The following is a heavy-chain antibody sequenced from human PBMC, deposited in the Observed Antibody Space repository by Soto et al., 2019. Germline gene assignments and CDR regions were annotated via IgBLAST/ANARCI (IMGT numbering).Heavy chain of an antibody. CDR2: IHYSGRT. D-gene: IGHD3-22*01. J-gene: IGHJ5*02. Sequence: SETLSLASAVYGGSITSGAYYWTWIRQHPGKGLEWIAYIHYSGRTYYNPSLKSRVTISVDTSNNQFSLKLSSVTAADTAVYYCARYYLDISGYSNWFDPWGQGTLVTVPS. V-gene: IGHV4-31*11. CDR3: ARYYLDISGYSNWFDP. CDR1: GGSITSGAYY.